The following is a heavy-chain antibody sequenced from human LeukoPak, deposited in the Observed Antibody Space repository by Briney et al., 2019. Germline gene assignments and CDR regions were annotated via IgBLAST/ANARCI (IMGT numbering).Heavy chain of an antibody. CDR1: GGTFSSYA. CDR2: IIPIFGTA. CDR3: AAVVPAVMGYFDY. Sequence: VKVSCKASGGTFSSYALSWVRQAPGQGLEWMGGIIPIFGTANYAQKFQGRVTITADESTSTAYMELSSLRSEDTAVYYCAAVVPAVMGYFDYWXQXTLVTVSS. V-gene: IGHV1-69*13. J-gene: IGHJ4*02. D-gene: IGHD2-2*01.